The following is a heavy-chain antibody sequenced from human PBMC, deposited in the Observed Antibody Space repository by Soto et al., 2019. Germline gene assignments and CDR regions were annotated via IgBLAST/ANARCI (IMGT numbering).Heavy chain of an antibody. CDR3: ARDGGYCSSTSCYEDY. Sequence: ESGGGVVQPGRSLRLSCAASGFTVSSYAMHWVRQAPGKGLERVAVISYDGSNKYYAASVKGRFTISRDNSKNTLYLQMNSLRAEDTAVYYCARDGGYCSSTSCYEDYWGQGTLVTVSS. D-gene: IGHD2-2*01. J-gene: IGHJ4*02. CDR2: ISYDGSNK. CDR1: GFTVSSYA. V-gene: IGHV3-30-3*01.